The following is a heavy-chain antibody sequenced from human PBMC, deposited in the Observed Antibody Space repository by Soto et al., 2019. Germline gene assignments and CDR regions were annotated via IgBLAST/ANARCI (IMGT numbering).Heavy chain of an antibody. J-gene: IGHJ4*02. CDR1: GGSISSYY. D-gene: IGHD3-9*01. CDR2: IYYSGST. Sequence: SETLSLTCTVSGGSISSYYWSWIRQPPGKGLEWIGYIYYSGSTNYNPSLKSRVTISVDTSKNQFSLKLSSVTAADTAVYYCERLSGVALFDWPPYYFDYWGQGTLGTVSS. V-gene: IGHV4-59*01. CDR3: ERLSGVALFDWPPYYFDY.